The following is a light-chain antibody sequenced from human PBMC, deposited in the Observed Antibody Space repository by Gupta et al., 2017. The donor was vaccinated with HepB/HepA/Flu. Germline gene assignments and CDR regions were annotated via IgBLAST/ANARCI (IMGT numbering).Light chain of an antibody. V-gene: IGLV3-1*01. CDR3: QAWDSSTLV. Sequence: SSELPPLPSVSVSPGQTASITCTVDKLGDNYAGWYQQKAGKSPVLINYQDSKRHAGIPERFTGSNSGNTATLTISGTHATDYSYDYWQAWDSSTLVFGGGTKLTVL. CDR1: KLGDNY. CDR2: QDS. J-gene: IGLJ2*01.